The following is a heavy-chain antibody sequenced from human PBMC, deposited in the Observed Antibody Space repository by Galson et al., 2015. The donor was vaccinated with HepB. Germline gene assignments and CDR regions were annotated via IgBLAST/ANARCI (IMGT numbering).Heavy chain of an antibody. CDR3: AKDFCRADNCNPFDY. CDR1: GLTFSNYA. D-gene: IGHD1-20*01. J-gene: IGHJ4*02. CDR2: IYPSGDTT. V-gene: IGHV3-23*01. Sequence: SLRLSCAASGLTFSNYAMSWVRQAPGKGLEWVSGIYPSGDTTYYADSVKGRFTISRDDSKNTLYLQVNSLRAEDTAVYFCAKDFCRADNCNPFDYWGQGTLVTVSS.